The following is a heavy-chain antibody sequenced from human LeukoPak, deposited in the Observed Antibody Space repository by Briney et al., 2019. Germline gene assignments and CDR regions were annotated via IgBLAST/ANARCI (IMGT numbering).Heavy chain of an antibody. CDR1: GGSISSSSYY. J-gene: IGHJ5*02. V-gene: IGHV4-39*01. Sequence: SETLSLTCTVSGGSISSSSYYWGWIRQPPGKGLEWIGSIYYSGSTYYNPSLKSRVTISVDTSKNQFSLKLSSVTAADTAVYYCAVSSSSNHSPSGTSSKVGHWFDPWGQGTLVTVSS. CDR2: IYYSGST. CDR3: AVSSSSNHSPSGTSSKVGHWFDP. D-gene: IGHD6-6*01.